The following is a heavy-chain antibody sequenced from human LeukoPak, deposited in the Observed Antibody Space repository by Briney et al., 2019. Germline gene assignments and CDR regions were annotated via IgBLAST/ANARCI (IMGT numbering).Heavy chain of an antibody. CDR1: GGSISSGGYS. CDR3: ARVDYGGPDY. J-gene: IGHJ4*02. Sequence: SETLSLTCAVSGGSISSGGYSWSWIRQPPGKGLEWIGYIYHSGSTNYNPSLKSRVTISVDTSKNQFSLKLSSVTAADTAVYYCARVDYGGPDYWGQGTLVTVSS. CDR2: IYHSGST. V-gene: IGHV4-30-2*01. D-gene: IGHD4-23*01.